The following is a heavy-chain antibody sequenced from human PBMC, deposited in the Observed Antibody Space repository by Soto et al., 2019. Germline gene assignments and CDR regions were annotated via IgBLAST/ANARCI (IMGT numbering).Heavy chain of an antibody. CDR3: ALSANIAMVDYYGMDV. D-gene: IGHD5-18*01. V-gene: IGHV1-69*06. Sequence: SVKVSCKASGGTFSSYAISWVRQAPGQGLEWMGGIIPIFGTANYAQKFQGRVTITADKSTSTAYMELSSLRSEDTAVYYCALSANIAMVDYYGMDVWGQGTTVTVSS. J-gene: IGHJ6*02. CDR1: GGTFSSYA. CDR2: IIPIFGTA.